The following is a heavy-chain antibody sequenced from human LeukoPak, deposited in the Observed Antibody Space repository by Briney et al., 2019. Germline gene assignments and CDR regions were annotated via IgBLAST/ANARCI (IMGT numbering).Heavy chain of an antibody. D-gene: IGHD4-17*01. CDR2: ISYDGSNK. V-gene: IGHV3-30*04. J-gene: IGHJ4*02. CDR3: ARDRGNYGDYGGPLWY. Sequence: GGSLRLSCAASGFTFSSYAMHWVRQAPGKGLEWVAVISYDGSNKYYADSVKGRLTISRDNSKNTLYLQMNSLRAEDTAVYYCARDRGNYGDYGGPLWYWGQGTLVTVSS. CDR1: GFTFSSYA.